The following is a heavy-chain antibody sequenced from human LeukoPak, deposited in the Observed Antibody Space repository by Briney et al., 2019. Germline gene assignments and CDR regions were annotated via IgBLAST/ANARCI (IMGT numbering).Heavy chain of an antibody. D-gene: IGHD3-3*01. Sequence: PGGYLRLYCAAPGFIFSNAWMRWVRQAPGKGLEWVGRIESKNDGWTKEYAAPVKGRFTISRDDSKNTVYLQMNSLKTEYTAVYYCTPSYDFWSGYYWNVWGKGTTVTVSS. CDR3: TPSYDFWSGYYWNV. J-gene: IGHJ6*04. V-gene: IGHV3-15*04. CDR1: GFIFSNAW. CDR2: IESKNDGWTK.